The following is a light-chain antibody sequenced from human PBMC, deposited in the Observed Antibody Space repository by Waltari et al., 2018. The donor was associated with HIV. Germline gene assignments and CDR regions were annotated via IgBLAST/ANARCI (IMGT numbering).Light chain of an antibody. CDR2: DTR. CDR3: LLSFHEAAPV. CDR1: AGPVVSSHY. Sequence: QAVVTQEPSLTVSPGGTVTITCGSSAGPVVSSHYPYWFQQKPGQSPRQLIYDTRHKSTGSPAQFSGSLCVGDADATPAGARPENEAGYYCLLSFHEAAPVLGGGT. V-gene: IGLV7-46*01. J-gene: IGLJ3*02.